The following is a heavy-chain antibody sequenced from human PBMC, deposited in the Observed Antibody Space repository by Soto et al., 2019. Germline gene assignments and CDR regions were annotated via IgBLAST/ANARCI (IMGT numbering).Heavy chain of an antibody. J-gene: IGHJ6*02. Sequence: QVQLVQSGAEVKKPGASVKVSCKASGYTFTSYDINWVRQATGQGLEWMGWMNPNSGNTGYAQKFQGRVTMTRNTAISTAYMELSSMRSEDTAVYYCARWPDGYYYYGMDVWGQGTTVTVSS. CDR2: MNPNSGNT. CDR1: GYTFTSYD. V-gene: IGHV1-8*01. CDR3: ARWPDGYYYYGMDV.